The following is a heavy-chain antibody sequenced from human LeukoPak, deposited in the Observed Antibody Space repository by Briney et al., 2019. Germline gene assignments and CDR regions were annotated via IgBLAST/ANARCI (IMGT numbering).Heavy chain of an antibody. J-gene: IGHJ4*02. CDR2: INPNSGGT. CDR1: GYTFTGYY. Sequence: GASVKVSCKASGYTFTGYYMHWVRQAPGQGLEWMGWINPNSGGTNYAQTFQGRVTMTRDTSISTAYMELSRLRSDDTAVYYCARERRGYYYDSSGYYYDYWGQGTLVTVSS. V-gene: IGHV1-2*02. D-gene: IGHD3-22*01. CDR3: ARERRGYYYDSSGYYYDY.